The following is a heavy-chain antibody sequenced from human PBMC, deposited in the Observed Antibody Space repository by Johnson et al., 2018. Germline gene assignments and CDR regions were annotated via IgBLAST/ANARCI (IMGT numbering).Heavy chain of an antibody. V-gene: IGHV3-21*01. J-gene: IGHJ1*01. CDR3: AREEGYGYFQH. D-gene: IGHD5-18*01. CDR1: GFTFSSYS. CDR2: ISSSSSYI. Sequence: VQLVESGGGLVKPGGSLRLSCAASGFTFSSYSMNWVRQAPGKGLEWVSSISSSSSYIYYADSVKGRFTISRDNAKNSLYLPMNSLRAEDTTVYYCAREEGYGYFQHWGQGTLVTVSS.